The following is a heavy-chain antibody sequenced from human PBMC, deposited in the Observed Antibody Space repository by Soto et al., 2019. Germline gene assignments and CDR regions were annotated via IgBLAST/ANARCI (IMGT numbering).Heavy chain of an antibody. CDR2: IYYSGST. Sequence: QLQLQESGPGLVKPSETLSLTCTVSGGSISSSNYYWGWIRQPPGKGLEWIGSIYYSGSTYYNPSLKSRVTISVDSSKNQSSLKLRSVTAADTAVYYCATRFGPAAIRRVDYWGQGTLVTVSS. CDR3: ATRFGPAAIRRVDY. CDR1: GGSISSSNYY. J-gene: IGHJ4*02. V-gene: IGHV4-39*01. D-gene: IGHD2-2*01.